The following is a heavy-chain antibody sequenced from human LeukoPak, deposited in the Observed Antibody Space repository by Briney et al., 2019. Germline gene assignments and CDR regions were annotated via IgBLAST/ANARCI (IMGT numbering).Heavy chain of an antibody. D-gene: IGHD2-2*01. J-gene: IGHJ4*02. V-gene: IGHV4-34*01. CDR1: GGSFSGYY. CDR2: INHSGST. CDR3: ARIDCSSTSCYPGFDY. Sequence: PSETLSLTCAVYGGSFSGYYWSWIRQPPGKGLEWIGEINHSGSTNYNPSLKSRVTISVDTSKNQFSLKLSSVTAADTAVYYCARIDCSSTSCYPGFDYWGQGTLVTVSS.